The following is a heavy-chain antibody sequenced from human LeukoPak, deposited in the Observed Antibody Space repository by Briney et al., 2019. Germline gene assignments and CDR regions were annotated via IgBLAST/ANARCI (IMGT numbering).Heavy chain of an antibody. Sequence: GGSLRLSCAASGFTFSSYSMNWVRQAPGKGLEWVSYISSSSSTIYYADSVKGRFTISRDNAKNSLYLQMNSLRAEDTAVYYCARETVYGDSDAFDIWGQGTMVTVSS. CDR3: ARETVYGDSDAFDI. D-gene: IGHD4-17*01. J-gene: IGHJ3*02. CDR2: ISSSSSTI. V-gene: IGHV3-48*01. CDR1: GFTFSSYS.